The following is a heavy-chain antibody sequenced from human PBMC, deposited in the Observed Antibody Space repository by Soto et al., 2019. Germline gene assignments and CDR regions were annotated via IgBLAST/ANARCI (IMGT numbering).Heavy chain of an antibody. CDR1: GVSISIPNW. CDR2: IDHSGTT. D-gene: IGHD3-16*01. V-gene: IGHV4-4*02. J-gene: IGHJ3*02. Sequence: QVQLQESGPGLVKPSGTLSLTCAVSGVSISIPNWWAWVRQAPGKGLEWIGEIDHSGTTNYNPSLNSRVTISLDRSKNQFSLRLSSVAAADTAVYFCARGTFYAFDIWGQGTMVTVSS. CDR3: ARGTFYAFDI.